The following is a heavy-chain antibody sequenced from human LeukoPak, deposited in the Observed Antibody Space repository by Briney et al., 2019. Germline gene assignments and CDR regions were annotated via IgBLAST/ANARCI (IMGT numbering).Heavy chain of an antibody. Sequence: GGSLRLSCAASGFTFSSYWMTWVRQAPGKGLEWVANIKQDGSEKYYVDSVKGRFTISRDNAKNSLYLQMNSLRAEDTAVYYCAREPYYYDSSGDDAFDIWGQGTMVTVSS. CDR3: AREPYYYDSSGDDAFDI. D-gene: IGHD3-22*01. V-gene: IGHV3-7*03. J-gene: IGHJ3*02. CDR1: GFTFSSYW. CDR2: IKQDGSEK.